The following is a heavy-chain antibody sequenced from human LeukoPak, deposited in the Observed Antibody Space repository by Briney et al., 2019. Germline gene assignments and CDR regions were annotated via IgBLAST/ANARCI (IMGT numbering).Heavy chain of an antibody. V-gene: IGHV3-33*01. D-gene: IGHD2-21*01. CDR3: ARVSRIGVTIDAFDI. CDR2: IWYDGSNK. Sequence: LPGGSLRLSCAASGFTFSSYGMHWVRQAPGKGLEWVAVIWYDGSNKYYADSVKGRFTISRDNSKNTLYLQMNSLRAEDTAVYYCARVSRIGVTIDAFDIWGQGTMVTVSS. J-gene: IGHJ3*02. CDR1: GFTFSSYG.